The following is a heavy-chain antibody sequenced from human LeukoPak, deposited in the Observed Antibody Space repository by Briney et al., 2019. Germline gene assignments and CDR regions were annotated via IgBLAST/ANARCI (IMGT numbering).Heavy chain of an antibody. CDR2: INPNSGGT. CDR1: GYTFTGYY. Sequence: ASVKVSCKTSGYTFTGYYMHWVRQAPGQGLEWMGWINPNSGGTNYAQKFQGRVTMTRDTSINTAYMELRRLRSDDTAVYYCAGDPFYDSSGHLSHSSYYFDYWGQGTLVTVSS. D-gene: IGHD3-22*01. V-gene: IGHV1-2*02. CDR3: AGDPFYDSSGHLSHSSYYFDY. J-gene: IGHJ4*02.